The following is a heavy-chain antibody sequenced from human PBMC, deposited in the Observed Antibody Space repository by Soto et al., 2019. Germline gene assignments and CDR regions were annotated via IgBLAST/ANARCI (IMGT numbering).Heavy chain of an antibody. V-gene: IGHV4-31*03. D-gene: IGHD3-16*01. CDR1: GGSISRSDYY. J-gene: IGHJ6*02. Sequence: TLSLTCTVSGGSISRSDYYWSWIRQLPGKGLEWIGCIFYSGSTYYNPSLKSRVAMSIDTSKNQFSLNLSSVTAADAAVYYCAREAGELDVWGQGTTVTVSS. CDR3: AREAGELDV. CDR2: IFYSGST.